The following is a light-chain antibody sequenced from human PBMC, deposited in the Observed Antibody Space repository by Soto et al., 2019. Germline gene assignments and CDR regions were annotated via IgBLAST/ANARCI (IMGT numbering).Light chain of an antibody. J-gene: IGLJ3*02. CDR1: SSDVGDGDF. CDR3: CSYTRSYTWV. Sequence: QSALTQPASVSGSPRQSITISCTGTSSDVGDGDFVSWYQQRPGNAPKLMIYKVSNRPSGVSNRFSGSKSGNTVSLTISGLQAEDEADYYCCSYTRSYTWVFGGGTKVTVL. V-gene: IGLV2-14*01. CDR2: KVS.